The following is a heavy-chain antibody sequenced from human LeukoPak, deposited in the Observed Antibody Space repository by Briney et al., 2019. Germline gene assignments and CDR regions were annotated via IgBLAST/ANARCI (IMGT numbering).Heavy chain of an antibody. D-gene: IGHD5-12*01. J-gene: IGHJ4*01. Sequence: GASVKVSCKASGYTFTTYAIHWVRQAPGQRLEWMGWINAGNGNTKYSQKFQGRVTITRDTYAKTAYMELSSLRSEDTAVYFCARDRGYDSFFDYWGHGTLVTVSS. CDR2: INAGNGNT. CDR1: GYTFTTYA. V-gene: IGHV1-3*01. CDR3: ARDRGYDSFFDY.